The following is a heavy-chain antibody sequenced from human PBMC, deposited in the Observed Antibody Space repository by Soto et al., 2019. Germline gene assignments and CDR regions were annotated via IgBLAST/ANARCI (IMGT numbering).Heavy chain of an antibody. CDR1: GGSISSYY. J-gene: IGHJ4*02. CDR3: ARVGYDCWSGYGGVDY. CDR2: IYYSGST. D-gene: IGHD3-3*01. V-gene: IGHV4-59*01. Sequence: XETLSLTCTVSGGSISSYYWSWIRQPPGKGLEWIGYIYYSGSTNYNPSLKSRVTISVDTSKNQFSLKLSSVTAADTAVYYCARVGYDCWSGYGGVDYWGPGTLVTVSS.